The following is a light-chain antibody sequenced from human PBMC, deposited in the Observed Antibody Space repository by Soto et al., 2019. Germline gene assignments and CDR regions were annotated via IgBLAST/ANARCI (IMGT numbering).Light chain of an antibody. V-gene: IGLV1-40*01. CDR2: ANS. CDR3: QSYDSSLSGSRV. J-gene: IGLJ2*01. Sequence: QSVLTQPPSVSGAPGQRVTISCTGSSSSLGAGYDVHWYQQLPGTVPKLLIYANSNRPSGVPDRFSGSRSGTSASLAITGLHAEDEADYYCQSYDSSLSGSRVFGGGTKLTVL. CDR1: SSSLGAGYD.